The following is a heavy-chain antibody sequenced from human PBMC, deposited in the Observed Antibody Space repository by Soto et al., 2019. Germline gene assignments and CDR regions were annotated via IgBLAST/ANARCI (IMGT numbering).Heavy chain of an antibody. CDR2: ISGSGGST. CDR1: GFTFRSYA. Sequence: GGYLRLSCAASGFTFRSYAMSWVRQAPGKGLEWVSTISGSGGSTYYADSVKGRFTISRDNSKNTLYLQMNSLRAEDTAVYYCAKGSSAWYDRFDYLGQGTLVSVHS. D-gene: IGHD6-19*01. J-gene: IGHJ4*02. CDR3: AKGSSAWYDRFDY. V-gene: IGHV3-23*01.